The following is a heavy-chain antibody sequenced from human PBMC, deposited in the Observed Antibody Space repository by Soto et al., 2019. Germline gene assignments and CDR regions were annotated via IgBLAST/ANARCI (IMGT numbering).Heavy chain of an antibody. D-gene: IGHD1-26*01. V-gene: IGHV1-46*03. CDR1: GYSFTDYY. CDR3: ARTPGQWEHFDY. CDR2: INPSTGRT. J-gene: IGHJ4*02. Sequence: QVQLVQSGAEVKQPGASVKVSCKASGYSFTDYYLHWVRQAPGQGLEWFGIINPSTGRTDYAQKFQGRITMTRDTSTSTVYMDLSSLRSEDTAVYYCARTPGQWEHFDYWGQGALVTVSS.